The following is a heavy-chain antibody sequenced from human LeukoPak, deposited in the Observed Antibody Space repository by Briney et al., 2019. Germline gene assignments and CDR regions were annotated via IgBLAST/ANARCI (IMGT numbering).Heavy chain of an antibody. J-gene: IGHJ4*02. Sequence: PSETLSLTCTVSGGSISSYYWSWIRQPLGKGLEWIGYIYYSGSTNYNPSLKSRVTISVDTSKNQFSLKLSSVTAADTAVYYCARRIAGMDYGDYLDYWGQGTLVTVSS. CDR1: GGSISSYY. V-gene: IGHV4-59*08. CDR2: IYYSGST. CDR3: ARRIAGMDYGDYLDY. D-gene: IGHD4-17*01.